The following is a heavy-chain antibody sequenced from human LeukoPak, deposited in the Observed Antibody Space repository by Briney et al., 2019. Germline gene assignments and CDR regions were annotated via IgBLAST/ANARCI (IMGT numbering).Heavy chain of an antibody. V-gene: IGHV4-59*01. CDR3: ARGRVSSSTWYSTYYYYFYMDV. Sequence: SETLSLTCTVSDDSITMYYWTWIRQPPGKGLEWIGYVDHTGSTNFNPSLNGRVSISRDTSKNLFSLRLRSVTAADTAVYFCARGRVSSSTWYSTYYYYFYMDVWGKGATVTVSS. CDR1: DDSITMYY. CDR2: VDHTGST. J-gene: IGHJ6*03. D-gene: IGHD1-1*01.